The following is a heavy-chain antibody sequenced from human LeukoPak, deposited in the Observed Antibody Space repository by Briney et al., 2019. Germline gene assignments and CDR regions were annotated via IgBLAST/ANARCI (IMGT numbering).Heavy chain of an antibody. CDR2: IKQDGSEK. CDR3: ARDGHYDILTGYFDY. J-gene: IGHJ4*02. V-gene: IGHV3-7*01. Sequence: PGGSLRLSCAASGFTFSSYWMSWVRQAPGKGLEWVANIKQDGSEKYYVDSVKGRFTISRDNAKNSLYLHMNSLRAEDTAVYYCARDGHYDILTGYFDYWGQGTLVTVSS. D-gene: IGHD3-9*01. CDR1: GFTFSSYW.